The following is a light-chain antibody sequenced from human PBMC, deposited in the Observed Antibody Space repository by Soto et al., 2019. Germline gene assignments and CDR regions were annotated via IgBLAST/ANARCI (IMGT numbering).Light chain of an antibody. J-gene: IGLJ3*02. CDR1: SSNIGSNT. CDR3: TAWDDSLNGGL. Sequence: QSVLTQPPSASGTPGQRVTISCSGGSSNIGSNTVKWYQHLPGTAPKLLIYGNNQRPSGVPDRFSASKSGTSASLAISGLQSEDEGDYYCTAWDDSLNGGLFGGGTQLTVL. V-gene: IGLV1-44*01. CDR2: GNN.